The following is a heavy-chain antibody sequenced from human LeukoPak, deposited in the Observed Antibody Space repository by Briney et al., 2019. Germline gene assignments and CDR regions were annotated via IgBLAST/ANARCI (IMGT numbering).Heavy chain of an antibody. CDR2: LRYDGTNK. V-gene: IGHV3-30*02. CDR3: ARDWYDNSDAFDI. CDR1: GFTFSDYS. D-gene: IGHD3-9*01. J-gene: IGHJ3*02. Sequence: GGSLRLSCAASGFTFSDYSMNWVRQAPGKGLEWVAFLRYDGTNKYYADSVKGRFTISRDNAKNSLYLQMNSLRAEDTAVYYCARDWYDNSDAFDIWGQGTMVTVSS.